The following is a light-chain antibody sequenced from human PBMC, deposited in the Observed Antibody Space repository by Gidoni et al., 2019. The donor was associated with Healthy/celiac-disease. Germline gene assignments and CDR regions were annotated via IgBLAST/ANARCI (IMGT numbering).Light chain of an antibody. J-gene: IGLJ2*01. CDR1: KLGDKY. Sequence: SYELTQPPSVSVSPGQTASITCSGDKLGDKYACWYQQKPGQSPVLVIYQDSKRPSGIPERFSGSNSGNTATLTISGTQAMDEADYYCQAWDSSPEVFGGGTKLTAL. V-gene: IGLV3-1*01. CDR3: QAWDSSPEV. CDR2: QDS.